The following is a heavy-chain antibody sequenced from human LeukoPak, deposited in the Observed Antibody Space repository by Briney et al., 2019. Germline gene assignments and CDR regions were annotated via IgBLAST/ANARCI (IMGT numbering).Heavy chain of an antibody. CDR2: IYYSGST. CDR3: ARHGVVVPAAIPNPYYYYMDV. J-gene: IGHJ6*03. V-gene: IGHV4-39*01. Sequence: SETLSLTCTVSGGSISSSSYYWGWIRQPPGKGLEWIVSIYYSGSTYYNPSLKSRVTISVDTSKNQFSLKLSSVTAADTAVYYCARHGVVVPAAIPNPYYYYMDVWGKGTTVTVSS. CDR1: GGSISSSSYY. D-gene: IGHD2-2*02.